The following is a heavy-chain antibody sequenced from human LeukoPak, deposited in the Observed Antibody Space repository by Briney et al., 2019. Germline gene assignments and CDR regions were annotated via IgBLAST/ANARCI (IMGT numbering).Heavy chain of an antibody. CDR1: GGSISSSSYY. V-gene: IGHV4-39*01. J-gene: IGHJ4*02. CDR3: ARVTAYYYGSGNHLVLDY. Sequence: SESLSLTCTVSGGSISSSSYYWGRIPPPPGKGLEWIGSIYYSGSTYYNPSLTSRVTISVDTSKNKFSLKLRSVTAADTAVYYCARVTAYYYGSGNHLVLDYWGQGTLVTVSS. D-gene: IGHD3-10*01. CDR2: IYYSGST.